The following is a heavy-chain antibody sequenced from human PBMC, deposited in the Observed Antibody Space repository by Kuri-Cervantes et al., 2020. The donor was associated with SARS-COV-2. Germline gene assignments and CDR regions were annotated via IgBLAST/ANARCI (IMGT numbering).Heavy chain of an antibody. J-gene: IGHJ6*02. CDR2: IYYSGST. CDR3: ARGWGGYCSSTSCYYYYYGMDV. Sequence: GSLRLSCTVSGGSISSSSYYWGWIRQPPGKGLEWIGSIYYSGSTYCNPSLKSRVTISVDTSKNQFSLKLSSVTATDTAVYYCARGWGGYCSSTSCYYYYYGMDVWGQGTTVTVSS. CDR1: GGSISSSSYY. D-gene: IGHD2-2*01. V-gene: IGHV4-39*07.